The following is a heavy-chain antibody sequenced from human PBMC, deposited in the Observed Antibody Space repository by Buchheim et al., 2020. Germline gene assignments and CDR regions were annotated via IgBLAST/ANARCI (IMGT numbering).Heavy chain of an antibody. J-gene: IGHJ6*02. CDR3: ARGGTCSGGSCYSSSNYYYYGMDV. CDR1: GYTFTSYD. Sequence: QVQLVQSGAEVKKPGASVKVSCKASGYTFTSYDINWVRQATGQGLEWMGWMNPNSGHTGYAQKFQGRVTMTRNTSISTAYMELSSLRSEDTAVYYCARGGTCSGGSCYSSSNYYYYGMDVWGQGTT. CDR2: MNPNSGHT. D-gene: IGHD2-15*01. V-gene: IGHV1-8*01.